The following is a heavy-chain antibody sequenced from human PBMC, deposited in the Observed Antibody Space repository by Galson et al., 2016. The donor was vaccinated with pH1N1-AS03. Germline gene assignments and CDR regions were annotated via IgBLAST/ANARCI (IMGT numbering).Heavy chain of an antibody. J-gene: IGHJ4*02. V-gene: IGHV3-21*01. CDR1: GFTFSHYS. CDR3: ARDSEEYCGGGRCGRFDY. CDR2: ISGSSSYI. Sequence: SLRLSCAASGFTFSHYSMNWVRLAPGKGLEWVSSISGSSSYIYYADSVKGRFTISRGNAGKSLYLEMNSLRADDTALYYCARDSEEYCGGGRCGRFDYWGQGILVTVSS. D-gene: IGHD2-21*01.